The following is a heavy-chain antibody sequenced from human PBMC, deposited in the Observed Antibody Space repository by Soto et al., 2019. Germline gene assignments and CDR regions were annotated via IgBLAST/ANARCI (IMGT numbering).Heavy chain of an antibody. CDR1: GYSFTGYY. D-gene: IGHD2-8*02. J-gene: IGHJ4*02. Sequence: HEHLVQSGAEVKRPGASLKVSCKASGYSFTGYYIHWVRQAPGQGLEWMGWINPDSGATNYAQNFQGRVTLTSDTSISTASMALTSLTSDDTAVYYCARGDYWTGGYPFPYFDYWGQGTLVIVSS. CDR2: INPDSGAT. V-gene: IGHV1-2*02. CDR3: ARGDYWTGGYPFPYFDY.